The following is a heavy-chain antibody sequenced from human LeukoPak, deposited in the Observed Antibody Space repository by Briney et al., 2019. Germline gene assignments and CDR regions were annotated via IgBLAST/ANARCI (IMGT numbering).Heavy chain of an antibody. CDR2: ISSSGSTI. V-gene: IGHV3-48*03. J-gene: IGHJ3*02. Sequence: PGGSLRLSCAASGFTFSSYEMNWVRQAPGKGLEWVSYISSSGSTIYYADSVKGRFTISRDNAKNSLYLQMNSLRAEDTAVYYCARDLYYDSPKSAFDIWGQGTMVTVSS. CDR1: GFTFSSYE. D-gene: IGHD3-22*01. CDR3: ARDLYYDSPKSAFDI.